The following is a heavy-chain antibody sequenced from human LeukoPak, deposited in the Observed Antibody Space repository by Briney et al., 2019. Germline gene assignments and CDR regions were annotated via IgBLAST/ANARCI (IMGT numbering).Heavy chain of an antibody. J-gene: IGHJ3*02. CDR1: GFTFSSYA. CDR3: ARDRLLWFGELLPDAFDI. CDR2: ISYDGSNK. Sequence: GGSLRLSCAASGFTFSSYAVHWVRQAPGKGLEWMAVISYDGSNKYYADSVKGRFTISRDNSKNTLYLQMNSLRAEDTAVYYCARDRLLWFGELLPDAFDIWGQGTMVTVSS. V-gene: IGHV3-30-3*01. D-gene: IGHD3-10*01.